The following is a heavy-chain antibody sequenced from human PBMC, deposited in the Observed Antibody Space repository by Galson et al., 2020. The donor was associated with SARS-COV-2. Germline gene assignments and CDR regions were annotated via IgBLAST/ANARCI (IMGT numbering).Heavy chain of an antibody. CDR3: ARQFGYYGSGSDYPDY. J-gene: IGHJ4*02. CDR1: GGSISSSSYY. CDR2: IYYSGST. Sequence: SETLSLTCTVSGGSISSSSYYWGWIRQPPGKGLEWIGSIYYSGSTYYNPSLKSRVTISVDTSKNQFSLKLSSVTAADTAVYYCARQFGYYGSGSDYPDYWGQGTLVAVSS. V-gene: IGHV4-39*01. D-gene: IGHD3-10*01.